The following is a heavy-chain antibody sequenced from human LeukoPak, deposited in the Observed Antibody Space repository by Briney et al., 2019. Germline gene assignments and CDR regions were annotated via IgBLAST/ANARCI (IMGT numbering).Heavy chain of an antibody. CDR3: ATYSGYDRIFDY. Sequence: GGSLRLSCAASGFPFGSYDINWVRQAPGEGLQWVSAISDTGVRTLYADSVKGRFTISRDNAKNSLFLQMNSLRAEDTAVYYCATYSGYDRIFDYWGQGTLVTVSS. V-gene: IGHV3-23*01. J-gene: IGHJ4*02. D-gene: IGHD5-12*01. CDR2: ISDTGVRT. CDR1: GFPFGSYD.